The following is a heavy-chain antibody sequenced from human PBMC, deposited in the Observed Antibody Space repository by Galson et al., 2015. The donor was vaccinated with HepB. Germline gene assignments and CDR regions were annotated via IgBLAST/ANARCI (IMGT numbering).Heavy chain of an antibody. Sequence: SVKVSCKASGYTFTSYYMHWVRQAPGQGLEWMGIINPSGGSTSYAQKFQGRVTMTRDTSTSTVYMELSSLRSEDTAVYYCARDHENSSGVCYGMDVWGQGTTVTVSS. V-gene: IGHV1-46*01. J-gene: IGHJ6*02. CDR1: GYTFTSYY. CDR2: INPSGGST. D-gene: IGHD6-19*01. CDR3: ARDHENSSGVCYGMDV.